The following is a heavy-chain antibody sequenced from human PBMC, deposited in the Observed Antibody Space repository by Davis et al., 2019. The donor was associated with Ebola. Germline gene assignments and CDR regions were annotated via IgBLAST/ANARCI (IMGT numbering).Heavy chain of an antibody. J-gene: IGHJ4*02. CDR3: ARALDRLLDFDY. CDR2: IAPSGDFT. D-gene: IGHD3-3*01. CDR1: GYTFTDYY. V-gene: IGHV1-46*01. Sequence: ASVKVSCNASGYTFTDYYMNWVRQAPGQGLEWMGIIAPSGDFTRFAPKFQGRITLTTDTSTNTVYMELTSLKSEDTAVYYCARALDRLLDFDYWGQGTLVTVSS.